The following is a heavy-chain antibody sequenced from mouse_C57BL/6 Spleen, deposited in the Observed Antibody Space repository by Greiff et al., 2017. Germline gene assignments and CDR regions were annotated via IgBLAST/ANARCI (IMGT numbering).Heavy chain of an antibody. Sequence: LVESGAELVKPGASVKISCKASGYAFSSYWMNWVKQRPGKGLEWIGQIYPGDGDTNYNGKFKGKATLTADKSSSTAYMQLSSLTSEDSAVYFCARRAYGSSYVGYFDVWGTGTTVTVSS. D-gene: IGHD1-1*01. J-gene: IGHJ1*03. CDR2: IYPGDGDT. V-gene: IGHV1-80*01. CDR1: GYAFSSYW. CDR3: ARRAYGSSYVGYFDV.